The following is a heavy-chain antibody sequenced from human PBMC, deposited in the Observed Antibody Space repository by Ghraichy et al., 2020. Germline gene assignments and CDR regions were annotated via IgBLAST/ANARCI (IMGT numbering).Heavy chain of an antibody. V-gene: IGHV6-1*01. CDR3: AGGPAYMDV. J-gene: IGHJ6*03. CDR2: TYYRSKWYN. CDR1: GDSVSSDSGA. Sequence: LRLSCAISGDSVSSDSGAWNWIRQSPSRGLEWLGRTYYRSKWYNDYAVSVKSRITINPDTSKNQFSLQLNSVTPEDTAVYFCAGGPAYMDVWGKGTTVTVSS.